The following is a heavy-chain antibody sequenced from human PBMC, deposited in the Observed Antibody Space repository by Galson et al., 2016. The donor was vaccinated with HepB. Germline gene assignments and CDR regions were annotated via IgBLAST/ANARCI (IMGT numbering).Heavy chain of an antibody. CDR1: GYSFTSYW. D-gene: IGHD1-26*01. J-gene: IGHJ4*02. V-gene: IGHV5-10-1*01. CDR3: ARSGTTRPDFDY. Sequence: QSGAEVKKPGESLRISCKGSGYSFTSYWINWVRQMPGKGLEWMGRIDPSDSYTNYSPSFQGHVTISADKSISTAFLQWSSLKASDTAIYYCARSGTTRPDFDYWGQGTLVTVSS. CDR2: IDPSDSYT.